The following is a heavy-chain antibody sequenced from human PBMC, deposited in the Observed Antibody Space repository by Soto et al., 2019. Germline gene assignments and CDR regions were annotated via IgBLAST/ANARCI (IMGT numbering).Heavy chain of an antibody. CDR1: GFTLSGFV. CDR2: ISSNGVGT. D-gene: IGHD6-6*01. Sequence: GRSLRLSFAASGFTLSGFVMDWVRLVPGKGLEYVSGISSNGVGTYYANSVQGRFTISRDNSKNTVYLQMGSLRPEDMAVYYCARRARPDFYYMDVWGKGTTVTVSS. J-gene: IGHJ6*03. V-gene: IGHV3-64*01. CDR3: ARRARPDFYYMDV.